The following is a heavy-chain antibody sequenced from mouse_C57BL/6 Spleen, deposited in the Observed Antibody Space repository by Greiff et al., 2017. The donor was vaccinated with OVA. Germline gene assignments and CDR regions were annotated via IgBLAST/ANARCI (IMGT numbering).Heavy chain of an antibody. CDR2: IHPNSGST. J-gene: IGHJ2*01. D-gene: IGHD2-3*01. CDR1: GYTFTSYW. CDR3: ARFDGFPFDY. Sequence: QVQLKQPGAELVKPGASVKLSCKASGYTFTSYWMHWVKQRPGQGLEWIGMIHPNSGSTNYNEKFKSKATLTVDKSSSTAYMQLSSLTSEDSAVYYCARFDGFPFDYWGQGTTLTVSS. V-gene: IGHV1-64*01.